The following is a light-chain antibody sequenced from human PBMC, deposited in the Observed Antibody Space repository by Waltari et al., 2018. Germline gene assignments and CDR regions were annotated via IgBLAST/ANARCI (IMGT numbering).Light chain of an antibody. V-gene: IGKV1-39*01. CDR1: QDISGV. Sequence: DIQITHTLSSLSASVEANVTITCRARQDISGVLNWYPQKPGKAPKVLIYATSRLQSGVPSRFSVSGSGTDFTLTITSLQPDDFSTFYCQQSYRTPPLTFGGGTKVEIK. J-gene: IGKJ4*01. CDR2: ATS. CDR3: QQSYRTPPLT.